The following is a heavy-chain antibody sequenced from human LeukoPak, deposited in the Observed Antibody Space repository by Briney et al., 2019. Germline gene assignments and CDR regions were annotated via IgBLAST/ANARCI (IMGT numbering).Heavy chain of an antibody. CDR2: IYTSGST. D-gene: IGHD5-24*01. V-gene: IGHV4-61*02. CDR3: ASWRDGYNSGGEGAN. CDR1: GGSISSGSYY. J-gene: IGHJ4*02. Sequence: PSETLSLTCTVSGGSISSGSYYWSWIRQPAGKGLEWIGRIYTSGSTNYNPSLKSRVTISVDTSKNQFSLKLSSVTAADTAVYYCASWRDGYNSGGEGANWGQGTLVTVSS.